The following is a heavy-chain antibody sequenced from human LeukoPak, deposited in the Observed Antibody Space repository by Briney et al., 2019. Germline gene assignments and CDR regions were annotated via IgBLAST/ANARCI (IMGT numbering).Heavy chain of an antibody. CDR3: ARARWSSTGWFLGY. J-gene: IGHJ4*02. CDR1: GFTFSSYW. V-gene: IGHV3-74*01. CDR2: VNPQGSGT. D-gene: IGHD6-19*01. Sequence: GGSLRLSCAASGFTFSSYWMHWVRQAPGKGLVWVSRVNPQGSGTSYTDSVKGRFTISRDNAKDALHLRMDNLRVEDTAVYYCARARWSSTGWFLGYWGQGTLVLVSS.